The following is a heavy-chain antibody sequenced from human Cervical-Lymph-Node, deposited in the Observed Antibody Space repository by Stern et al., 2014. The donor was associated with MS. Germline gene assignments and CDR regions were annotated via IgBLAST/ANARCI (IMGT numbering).Heavy chain of an antibody. V-gene: IGHV3-30*18. CDR2: ISYDGSKQ. Sequence: VQLVESGGGVVQPGSSLTLACGASGFSFGNHAMTWVRQAPGQGLQWVAVISYDGSKQGYTDSVKGRFTISRDNSKSTLSLEMKSLSSEDTAVYYCAKHYGSESPYGMDVWGRGTTVTVSS. CDR1: GFSFGNHA. CDR3: AKHYGSESPYGMDV. D-gene: IGHD3-10*01. J-gene: IGHJ6*02.